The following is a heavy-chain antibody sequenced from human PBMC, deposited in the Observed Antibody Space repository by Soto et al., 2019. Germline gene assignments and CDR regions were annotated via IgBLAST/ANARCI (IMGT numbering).Heavy chain of an antibody. J-gene: IGHJ5*02. Sequence: SETLSLTCAVSGGSISSSNWWSWVRQPPGKGLEWIGNVFHSPSTYTNPSLDGRVAISVDTSKNEFFLKLTSVTAADTAVYFCARSAFYADSTGSYHVFDPWGQGTLVTVSS. CDR1: GGSISSSNW. V-gene: IGHV4-4*02. D-gene: IGHD3-22*01. CDR2: VFHSPST. CDR3: ARSAFYADSTGSYHVFDP.